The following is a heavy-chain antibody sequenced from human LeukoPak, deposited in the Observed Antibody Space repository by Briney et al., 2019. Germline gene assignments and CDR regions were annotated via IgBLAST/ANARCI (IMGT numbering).Heavy chain of an antibody. CDR2: IYYSGST. D-gene: IGHD3-22*01. V-gene: IGHV4-31*03. J-gene: IGHJ4*02. Sequence: SETLSLTCTVSGGSISSGGYYWRWIRQHPGKGLEWIGYIYYSGSTYYNPSLKSRVTISVDTSKNQFSLKLSSVTAADTAVYYCARSLARDSSGFYYWGQGTLVTVSS. CDR1: GGSISSGGYY. CDR3: ARSLARDSSGFYY.